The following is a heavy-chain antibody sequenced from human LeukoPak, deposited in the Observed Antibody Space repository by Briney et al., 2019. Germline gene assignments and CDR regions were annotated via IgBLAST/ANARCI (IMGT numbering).Heavy chain of an antibody. CDR1: GFTFSSYW. D-gene: IGHD1-26*01. Sequence: GGSLRLSCAASGFTFSSYWMSWVRQAPGKGLEWVANIKQGGSEKYYVDSVKGRFTISRDNAKNSLYLQMNSLRAEDTAVYYCAREALWESGAFDIWGQGTMVSVSS. V-gene: IGHV3-7*01. CDR3: AREALWESGAFDI. CDR2: IKQGGSEK. J-gene: IGHJ3*02.